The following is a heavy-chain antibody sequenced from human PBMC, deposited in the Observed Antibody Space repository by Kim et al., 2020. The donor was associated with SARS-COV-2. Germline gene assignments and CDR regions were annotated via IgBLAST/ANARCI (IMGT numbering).Heavy chain of an antibody. V-gene: IGHV3-21*01. Sequence: YADSVKGRFTISRDNAKNSLYLQMNSLRAEDTAVYYCARVGIIAAAGDDYWGQGTLVTVSS. CDR3: ARVGIIAAAGDDY. D-gene: IGHD6-13*01. J-gene: IGHJ4*02.